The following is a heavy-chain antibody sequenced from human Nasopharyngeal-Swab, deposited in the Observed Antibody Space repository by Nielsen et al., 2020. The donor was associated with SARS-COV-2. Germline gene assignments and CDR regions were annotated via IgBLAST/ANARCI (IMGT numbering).Heavy chain of an antibody. CDR3: ARDPRGDDAFDI. V-gene: IGHV1-3*01. J-gene: IGHJ3*02. D-gene: IGHD3-10*01. Sequence: ASVRVSCKASGYTSTSYAMHWVRQAPGQRLEWMGWINAGNGNTKYSQKFQGRVTITRDTSASTAYMELSSLRSEDTAVYYCARDPRGDDAFDIWGQGTMVTASS. CDR2: INAGNGNT. CDR1: GYTSTSYA.